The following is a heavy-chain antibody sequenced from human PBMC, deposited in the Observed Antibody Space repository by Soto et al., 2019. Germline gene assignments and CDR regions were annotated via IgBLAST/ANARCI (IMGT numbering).Heavy chain of an antibody. CDR3: ARWVVPAAWGR. CDR1: GGSFSGYY. D-gene: IGHD2-2*01. J-gene: IGHJ2*01. V-gene: IGHV4-34*01. CDR2: IHLAGST. Sequence: QVQLQQWGAGLLKPSETLSLTCAVYGGSFSGYYWSWIRQPPGKGLEWIGEIHLAGSTKYNPSLKGPVTISLNTAKNQCSLKTTSVTAADTAVYYCARWVVPAAWGRWGRGTLVTVSS.